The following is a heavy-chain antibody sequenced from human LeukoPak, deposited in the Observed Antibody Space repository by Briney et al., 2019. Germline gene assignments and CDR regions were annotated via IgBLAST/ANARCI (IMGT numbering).Heavy chain of an antibody. D-gene: IGHD5-18*01. CDR1: GGSISSYY. Sequence: SETLSLTCTVSGGSISSYYWSWIRQPPGKGLEWIGYIYYSGSTNYNPSLKSRVTISVDTSKNQFSLKLSSVTAADTAVYYCARVAAMGTYYYYYYYMDVWGKGTTVTVSS. V-gene: IGHV4-59*08. CDR3: ARVAAMGTYYYYYYYMDV. CDR2: IYYSGST. J-gene: IGHJ6*03.